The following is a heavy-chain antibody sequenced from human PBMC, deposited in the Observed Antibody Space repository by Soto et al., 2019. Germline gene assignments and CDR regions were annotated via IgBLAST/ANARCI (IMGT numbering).Heavy chain of an antibody. CDR3: ARGTLPRGGGAFDI. D-gene: IGHD3-10*01. Sequence: EVQLVETGGGLIQPGGSLRLSCAASGFTVTSNYMSWVRQAPGKGLEWVSVIYSGGNTYYADSVKGRFTISRDNSKNPLYLQMNSLRAEDTAVYYCARGTLPRGGGAFDIWGQGTMVSVSS. V-gene: IGHV3-53*02. J-gene: IGHJ3*02. CDR2: IYSGGNT. CDR1: GFTVTSNY.